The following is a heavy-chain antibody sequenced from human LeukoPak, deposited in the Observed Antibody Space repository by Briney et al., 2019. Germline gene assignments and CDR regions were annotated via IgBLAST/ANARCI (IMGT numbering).Heavy chain of an antibody. CDR3: ARTYYDFWSGTRDYFDY. J-gene: IGHJ4*02. Sequence: ASVKVSCTASGYTFTGYYMHWVRQAPGQGLEWMGWINPNSGGTNYAQKFQGRVTMTRDTTISTAYMELSRLRSDDTAVYYCARTYYDFWSGTRDYFDYWGQGTLVTVSS. CDR2: INPNSGGT. CDR1: GYTFTGYY. D-gene: IGHD3-3*01. V-gene: IGHV1-2*02.